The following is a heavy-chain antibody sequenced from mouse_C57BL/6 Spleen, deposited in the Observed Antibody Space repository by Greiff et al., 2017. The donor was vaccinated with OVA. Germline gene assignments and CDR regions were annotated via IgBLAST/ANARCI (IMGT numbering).Heavy chain of an antibody. CDR2: IDPSDSYT. V-gene: IGHV1-69*01. D-gene: IGHD1-1*01. CDR3: ARRGYGSSPYWYFDV. Sequence: QVHVKQPGAELVMPGASVKLSCKASGYTFTSYWMHWVKQRPGQGLEWIGEIDPSDSYTNYTQKFKGKSTLTVDKSSSTAYMQLSSLTSEDSAVYYCARRGYGSSPYWYFDVWGTGTTVTVSS. J-gene: IGHJ1*03. CDR1: GYTFTSYW.